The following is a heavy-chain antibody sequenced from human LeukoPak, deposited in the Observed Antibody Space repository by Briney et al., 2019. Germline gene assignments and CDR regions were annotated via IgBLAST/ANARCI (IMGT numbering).Heavy chain of an antibody. J-gene: IGHJ4*02. CDR2: IYHSGST. Sequence: SETLSLTCAVSGHSISSDYYWGWIRQPPGKGLEWIGSIYHSGSTYYNPSLKSRVTILVDTSKNQFSLKLSPVTAADTAVYYCARAYRTIDYWGQGTLVTVSS. CDR1: GHSISSDYY. CDR3: ARAYRTIDY. D-gene: IGHD1/OR15-1a*01. V-gene: IGHV4-38-2*01.